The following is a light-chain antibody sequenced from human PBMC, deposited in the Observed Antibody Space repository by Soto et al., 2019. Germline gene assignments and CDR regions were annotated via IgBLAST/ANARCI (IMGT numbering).Light chain of an antibody. V-gene: IGKV3-20*01. CDR1: QSVSSNY. J-gene: IGKJ1*01. Sequence: ESVLTQSPGTLSLSPGERATLSCRASQSVSSNYLAWDQQTPGQAPRLLIYGASTRASGIPDRFNGSGCGTAFTLTITILAAADSAVDYCQLYGSSPRWTFGQGTKV. CDR3: QLYGSSPRWT. CDR2: GAS.